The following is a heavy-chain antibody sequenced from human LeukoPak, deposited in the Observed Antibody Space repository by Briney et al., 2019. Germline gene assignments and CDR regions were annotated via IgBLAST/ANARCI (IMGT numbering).Heavy chain of an antibody. CDR3: ATSLGPLTEY. D-gene: IGHD7-27*01. V-gene: IGHV3-74*01. J-gene: IGHJ4*02. Sequence: PGGCLRLSWAASGFAFSRNWMHWVRQTPGKGLVWVSRINSGGSGTSYADSVEGRFTISRDNAKNTLYLQMNSLKGEDTAVYYCATSLGPLTEYWGQGTLVTVSS. CDR1: GFAFSRNW. CDR2: INSGGSGT.